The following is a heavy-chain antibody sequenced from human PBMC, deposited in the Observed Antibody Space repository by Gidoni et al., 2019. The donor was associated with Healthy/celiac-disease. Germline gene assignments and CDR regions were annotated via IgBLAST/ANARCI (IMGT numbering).Heavy chain of an antibody. CDR2: FDPEDGET. Sequence: QVQLVQYGAEVKKPGASVKVSCKVAGYTLTELSMHWVRQAPGKGLEWMGGFDPEDGETIYAQKFQGRVTMTEDTSTDTAYMELSSLRSEDTAVYYCATDLLAVACTNGMDVWCQGTTVTVSS. J-gene: IGHJ6*02. CDR1: GYTLTELS. V-gene: IGHV1-24*01. D-gene: IGHD6-19*01. CDR3: ATDLLAVACTNGMDV.